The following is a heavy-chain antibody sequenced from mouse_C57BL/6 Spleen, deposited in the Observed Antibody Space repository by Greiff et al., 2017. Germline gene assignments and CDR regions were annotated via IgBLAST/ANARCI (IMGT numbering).Heavy chain of an antibody. CDR2: INPYNGGT. CDR1: GYTFTDYY. V-gene: IGHV1-19*01. D-gene: IGHD1-1*01. CDR3: AYYYGSRYAMDY. J-gene: IGHJ4*01. Sequence: EVQRVESGPVLVKPGASVKMSCKASGYTFTDYYMNWVKQSHGKSLEWIGVINPYNGGTSYNQKFKGKATLTVDKSSSTAYMELNSLTSEDSAVYYCAYYYGSRYAMDYWGQGTSVTVSS.